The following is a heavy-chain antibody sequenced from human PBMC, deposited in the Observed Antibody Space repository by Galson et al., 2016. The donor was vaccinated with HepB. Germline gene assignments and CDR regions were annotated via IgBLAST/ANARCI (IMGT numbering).Heavy chain of an antibody. J-gene: IGHJ5*02. Sequence: SLRLSCAASGFIIRDNFMTWVRQTPGKGLEWVSVIYSDGATYYADSVKGRFTVSRDNSKNILALQMNSLRVEDTAVYYCAKADLAYCRGDCMLDLWGQGTLVTVSS. D-gene: IGHD2-21*02. CDR1: GFIIRDNF. CDR2: IYSDGAT. CDR3: AKADLAYCRGDCMLDL. V-gene: IGHV3-53*01.